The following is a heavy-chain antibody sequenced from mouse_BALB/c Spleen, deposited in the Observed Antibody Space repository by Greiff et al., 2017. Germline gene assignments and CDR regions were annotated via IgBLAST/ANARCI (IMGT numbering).Heavy chain of an antibody. CDR2: IRLKSDNYAT. V-gene: IGHV6-6*02. Sequence: EVMLVESGGGLVQPGGSMKLSCVASGFTFSSYWMSWVRQSPEKGLEWVAEIRLKSDNYATHYAESVKGKFTISRDDSKSRLYLQMNSLRAEDTGIYYCTTSMDYWGQGTSVTVSS. J-gene: IGHJ4*01. CDR1: GFTFSSYW. CDR3: TTSMDY.